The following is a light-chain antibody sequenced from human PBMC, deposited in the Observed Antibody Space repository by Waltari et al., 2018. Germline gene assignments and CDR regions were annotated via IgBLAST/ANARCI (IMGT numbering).Light chain of an antibody. V-gene: IGKV1-5*03. CDR3: QQFNSYPWT. J-gene: IGKJ1*01. Sequence: DIQMTQSPSPLSASLGARVTLTCRASQSISSWLAWYQQRPGKAPKPLIYKASSLESGVPSRFSGSGSGTEFTLTISSLQPDDFATYYCQQFNSYPWTFGQGTKVESK. CDR1: QSISSW. CDR2: KAS.